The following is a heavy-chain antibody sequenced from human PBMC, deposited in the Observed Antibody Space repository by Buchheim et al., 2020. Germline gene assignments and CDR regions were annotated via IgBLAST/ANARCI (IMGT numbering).Heavy chain of an antibody. CDR2: IYYSGST. D-gene: IGHD1-26*01. CDR3: ARRGLLVKGVGATHWYFDL. V-gene: IGHV4-39*01. Sequence: QLQLQESGPGLVKPSETLSLTCTVSGGSISSSSYYWGWIRQPPGKGLEWIGSIYYSGSTYYNPSLKSRVPISVDPSKNQFSLKLSSVTAADTAVYYCARRGLLVKGVGATHWYFDLWGRGTL. CDR1: GGSISSSSYY. J-gene: IGHJ2*01.